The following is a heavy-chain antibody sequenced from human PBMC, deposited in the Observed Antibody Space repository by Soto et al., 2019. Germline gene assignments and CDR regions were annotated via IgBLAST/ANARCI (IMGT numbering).Heavy chain of an antibody. CDR1: GYRFTSYW. D-gene: IGHD3-22*01. V-gene: IGHV5-51*01. J-gene: IGHJ5*02. Sequence: GESLKISCRTSGYRFTSYWIAWVRQMPGKGLEWMGIIFPSDSDTSYSPSFQGQVTISADRSTSTVFLQWASLKASDTAVYFCARKDKSGYFNWFDPWGQGTLVTVS. CDR2: IFPSDSDT. CDR3: ARKDKSGYFNWFDP.